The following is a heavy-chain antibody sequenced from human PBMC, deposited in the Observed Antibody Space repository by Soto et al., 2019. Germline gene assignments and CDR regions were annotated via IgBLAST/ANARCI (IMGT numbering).Heavy chain of an antibody. V-gene: IGHV4-59*01. J-gene: IGHJ4*02. CDR1: GGSISSYY. CDR2: IYCSGST. Sequence: SETLSLTCTVSGGSISSYYWSWIRQPPGKGLEWIGYIYCSGSTNYNPSLKSRVTISVDTSKNQFSLKLSSVTAADTAVYYCARVRSYYVLDYWGQGTLVTVSS. D-gene: IGHD1-26*01. CDR3: ARVRSYYVLDY.